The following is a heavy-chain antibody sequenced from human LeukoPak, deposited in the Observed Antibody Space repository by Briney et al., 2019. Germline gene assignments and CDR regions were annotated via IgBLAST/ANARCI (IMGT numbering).Heavy chain of an antibody. CDR1: GGSISSSSYY. CDR3: ARSVDFFSWFDP. D-gene: IGHD3-3*01. CDR2: IYYSGST. Sequence: SETLSLTCTVSGGSISSSSYYWGWIRQPPGKGLEWIGSIYYSGSTYYNPSLKSRVTISVDTSKNQFSLKPSSVTAADTAVYYCARSVDFFSWFDPWGQGTLVTVSS. J-gene: IGHJ5*02. V-gene: IGHV4-39*07.